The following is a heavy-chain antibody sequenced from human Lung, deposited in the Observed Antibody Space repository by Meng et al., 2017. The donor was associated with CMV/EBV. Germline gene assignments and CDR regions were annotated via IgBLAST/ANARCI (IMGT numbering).Heavy chain of an antibody. J-gene: IGHJ5*02. Sequence: ASVXVSFKASGYTFTSYGFSWVRQAPGQGLEWMGWISAYNGNTNYAQKLQGRVTMTTDTSTSTADMELRRLRSDDTAVYYCARDLNWVDPWGQGTLVTVSS. CDR3: ARDLNWVDP. CDR2: ISAYNGNT. V-gene: IGHV1-18*01. CDR1: GYTFTSYG.